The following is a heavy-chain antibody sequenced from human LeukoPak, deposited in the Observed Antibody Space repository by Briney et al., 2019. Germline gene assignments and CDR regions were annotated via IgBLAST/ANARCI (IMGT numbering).Heavy chain of an antibody. CDR1: GYSFTSYW. Sequence: GESLKISCKGSGYSFTSYWISWVRQMLGKGLEWMGRIDPSDSYTNYSPSFQGHVTISADKSISTAYLQWSSLKASDTAIYYCARQDYEILTGSYGMGVWGKGTTVTVSS. J-gene: IGHJ6*04. D-gene: IGHD3-9*01. CDR3: ARQDYEILTGSYGMGV. CDR2: IDPSDSYT. V-gene: IGHV5-10-1*01.